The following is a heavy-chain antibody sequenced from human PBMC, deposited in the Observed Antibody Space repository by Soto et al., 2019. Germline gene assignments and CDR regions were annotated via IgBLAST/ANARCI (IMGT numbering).Heavy chain of an antibody. CDR2: IYYSGST. CDR3: ARDHRYCSSTSCNPYGMDV. CDR1: VGSVSGGDYY. Sequence: PSETLSLTCTFSVGSVSGGDYYCSWIRQPPWKGLEWIGYIYYSGSTNYNPSLKSRVTISVDTSKNQFSLKLSSVTAADTAVYYCARDHRYCSSTSCNPYGMDVWGQGTTVIVS. D-gene: IGHD2-2*01. V-gene: IGHV4-61*08. J-gene: IGHJ6*01.